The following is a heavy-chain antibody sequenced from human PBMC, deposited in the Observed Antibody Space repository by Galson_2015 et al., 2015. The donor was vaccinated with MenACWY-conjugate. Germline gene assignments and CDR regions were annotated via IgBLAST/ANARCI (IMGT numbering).Heavy chain of an antibody. Sequence: SLRLSCAASGFTFNNYAMNWVRQAPGKGLEWVSTISGSGGDTYYAGSVKGRFTISRDNSKNTLIPQMNSLRGEDTALYYCTKDKNYGDFGDFDYWGQGALVTVSS. J-gene: IGHJ4*02. CDR1: GFTFNNYA. CDR3: TKDKNYGDFGDFDY. D-gene: IGHD4-17*01. V-gene: IGHV3-23*01. CDR2: ISGSGGDT.